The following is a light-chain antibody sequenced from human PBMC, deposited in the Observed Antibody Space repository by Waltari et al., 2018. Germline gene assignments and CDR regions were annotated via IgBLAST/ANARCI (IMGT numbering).Light chain of an antibody. Sequence: VVTQSPDTLSVSPGERATVSCRASQSVGDHVAWYQQRAGQPPRLLLYGASARATDIPARVSGSGSGTEFTLTISSLQSEEFAVYYCQQYDSWPPYTFGQGTKLEMK. V-gene: IGKV3-15*01. CDR1: QSVGDH. CDR3: QQYDSWPPYT. J-gene: IGKJ2*01. CDR2: GAS.